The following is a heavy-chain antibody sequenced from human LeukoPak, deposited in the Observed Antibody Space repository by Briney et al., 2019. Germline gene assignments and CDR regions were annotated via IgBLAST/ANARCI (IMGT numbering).Heavy chain of an antibody. CDR2: IYTSGST. CDR1: GGSISSDNYY. V-gene: IGHV4-61*02. Sequence: SETLSLTCTVSGGSISSDNYYWSWIRQPTGKGLEWIGRIYTSGSTNYNPTLRSRVTISADTSKNQLSLKLSSVTAADTAVYYCARESDPSHYDRTDYWGQGTLVTVSS. CDR3: ARESDPSHYDRTDY. D-gene: IGHD3-22*01. J-gene: IGHJ4*02.